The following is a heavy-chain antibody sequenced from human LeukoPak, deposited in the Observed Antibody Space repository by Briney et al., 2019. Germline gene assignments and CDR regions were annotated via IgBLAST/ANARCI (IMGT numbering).Heavy chain of an antibody. J-gene: IGHJ3*02. D-gene: IGHD5-12*01. V-gene: IGHV4-38-2*02. CDR3: ARDDGGYGYAFDI. CDR2: IYHSGST. Sequence: PSETLSLTCTVSGYSISSGYYWGWIRQPPGKGLEWIGSIYHSGSTYYNPSLKSRVTISVDTSKNQFSLKLSSVTAADTAVYYCARDDGGYGYAFDIWGQGTMVTVSS. CDR1: GYSISSGYY.